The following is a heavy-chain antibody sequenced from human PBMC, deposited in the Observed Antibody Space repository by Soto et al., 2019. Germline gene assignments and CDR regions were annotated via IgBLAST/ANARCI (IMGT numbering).Heavy chain of an antibody. CDR2: VNPSGGHT. Sequence: QVQLMQSGAEVKKPGASVKVSCKASGDTFTDYYIHWVRQAPGQGLEWMGTVNPSGGHTTYAQHFLGRVTMTRDTSTSTLYMGLTSLTSDDTAIYYCARGGHVVVLTAALDYWGQGTLVTVSS. J-gene: IGHJ4*02. D-gene: IGHD2-21*02. V-gene: IGHV1-46*01. CDR3: ARGGHVVVLTAALDY. CDR1: GDTFTDYY.